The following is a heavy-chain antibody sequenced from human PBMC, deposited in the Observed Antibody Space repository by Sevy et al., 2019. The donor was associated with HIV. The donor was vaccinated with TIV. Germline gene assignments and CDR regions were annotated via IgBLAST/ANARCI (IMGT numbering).Heavy chain of an antibody. D-gene: IGHD6-19*01. CDR1: GFSISGYG. Sequence: GGFLRLSCAASGFSISGYGMHWVRQAPGKGLEWVAVFWYDGTNREYADSVKGRFTISRDNSKNTLYLQMNSLRVEDTAVYYCAREDIRVAGIGYYFHSWGQGTLVTVSS. CDR2: FWYDGTNR. J-gene: IGHJ4*02. V-gene: IGHV3-33*01. CDR3: AREDIRVAGIGYYFHS.